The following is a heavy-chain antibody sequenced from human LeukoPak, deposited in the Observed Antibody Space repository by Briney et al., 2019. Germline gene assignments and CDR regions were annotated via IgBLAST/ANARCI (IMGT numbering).Heavy chain of an antibody. D-gene: IGHD5-12*01. V-gene: IGHV4-30-2*01. J-gene: IGHJ4*02. Sequence: SENLSLTCAVSGGSISSGGYSWSWSRQPRGKGLGWIGNIYHSGSTYYNPSLKSRVAIAVDRSKDQFSLKLSSVTAADTAVYYCAGLVATDPGRVDYWGQGTLVNVSS. CDR1: GGSISSGGYS. CDR2: IYHSGST. CDR3: AGLVATDPGRVDY.